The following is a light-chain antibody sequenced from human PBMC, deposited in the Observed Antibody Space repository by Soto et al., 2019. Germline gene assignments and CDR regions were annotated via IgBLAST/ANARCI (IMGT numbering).Light chain of an antibody. Sequence: EIMMTQSPVTLSVSPGERATLSCRASQSVNSNLAWYQQKPGQSPRLLIYGTSTRATGVPARFSGSGSGTEFTLSISSLQSEDFAVYYCHQYNFWPSFGQGTKVEI. CDR1: QSVNSN. V-gene: IGKV3-15*01. CDR2: GTS. CDR3: HQYNFWPS. J-gene: IGKJ1*01.